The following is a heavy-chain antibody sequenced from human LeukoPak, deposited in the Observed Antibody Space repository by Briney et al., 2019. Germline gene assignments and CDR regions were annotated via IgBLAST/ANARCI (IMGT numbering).Heavy chain of an antibody. CDR1: GDSVSSKNGA. D-gene: IGHD6-19*01. CDR2: TYYRSKWYD. Sequence: SQTLSLTCAISGDSVSSKNGAWNWIRQSPSRGLEWLGRTYYRSKWYDEYADSVKGRVTISPDTSKNQFSLHVYSVTPEDMAVYYCARDLGTSGWYTFDFWGQGTLSPSPQ. CDR3: ARDLGTSGWYTFDF. V-gene: IGHV6-1*01. J-gene: IGHJ5*01.